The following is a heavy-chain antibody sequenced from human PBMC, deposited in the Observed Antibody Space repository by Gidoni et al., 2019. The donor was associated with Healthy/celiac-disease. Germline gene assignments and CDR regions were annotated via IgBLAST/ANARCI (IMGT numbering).Heavy chain of an antibody. CDR2: IKSDGSRP. CDR3: ARGMKDDFWSGYYTYYYGMDV. CDR1: GFTFSSYG. V-gene: IGHV3-74*01. D-gene: IGHD3-3*01. J-gene: IGHJ6*02. Sequence: EVQLVESGGGLVQHGGSRRLSCAASGFTFSSYGMHWVRQAPGKGVEWVSRIKSDGSRPSYADSVKGRFTISRDNAKNTLYLQMNSLRAEDTAVYYCARGMKDDFWSGYYTYYYGMDVWGQGTTVTVSS.